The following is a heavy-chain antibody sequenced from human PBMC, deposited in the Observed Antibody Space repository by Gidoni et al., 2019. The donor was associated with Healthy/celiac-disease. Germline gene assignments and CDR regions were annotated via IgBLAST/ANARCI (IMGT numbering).Heavy chain of an antibody. CDR3: ARGGYYYDSSGYYNICGMDV. Sequence: EVQLVESGGGLVKPGGSLRLSCAASGFTFSSYSMNWVRKAPGKGLEWVSSISSSSSYIYYADSVKGRFTISRDNAKTSLYLQMNSLRAEDTAVYYCARGGYYYDSSGYYNICGMDVWGQGTTVTVSS. J-gene: IGHJ6*02. CDR1: GFTFSSYS. V-gene: IGHV3-21*01. CDR2: ISSSSSYI. D-gene: IGHD3-22*01.